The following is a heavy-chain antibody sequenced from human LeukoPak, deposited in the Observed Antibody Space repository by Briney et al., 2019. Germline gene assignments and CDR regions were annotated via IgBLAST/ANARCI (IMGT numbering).Heavy chain of an antibody. CDR1: GGSFSGYY. V-gene: IGHV4-34*01. CDR3: ASAGYSYGPDY. J-gene: IGHJ4*02. CDR2: INHSGST. Sequence: PSETLSLTCAVYGGSFSGYYWSWIRQPPGKGLEWIGEINHSGSTNYNPSLKSRVTISVDTSKNRSSLKLSSVTAADTAVYYCASAGYSYGPDYWGQGTLVTVSS. D-gene: IGHD5-18*01.